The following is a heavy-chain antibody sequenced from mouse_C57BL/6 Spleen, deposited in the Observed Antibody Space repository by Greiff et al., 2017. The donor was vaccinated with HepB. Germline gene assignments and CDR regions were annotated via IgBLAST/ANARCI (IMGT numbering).Heavy chain of an antibody. V-gene: IGHV1-55*01. CDR2: IYLGSGST. Sequence: QVHVKQPGAELVKPGASVKMSCKASGYTFTSYWITWVKQRPGQGLEWIGDIYLGSGSTNYNEKFKSKATLTVDTSSSTAYMQLSSLTSEDSAVYYCARGGSRDYWGQGTTLTVSS. CDR1: GYTFTSYW. J-gene: IGHJ2*01. CDR3: ARGGSRDY.